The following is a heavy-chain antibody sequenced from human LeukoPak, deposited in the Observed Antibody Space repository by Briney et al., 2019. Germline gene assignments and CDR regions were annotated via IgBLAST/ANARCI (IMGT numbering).Heavy chain of an antibody. D-gene: IGHD2-15*01. CDR1: GFTFSSSA. CDR3: AADRRVYCTGGTCYLNLFDP. J-gene: IGHJ5*02. CDR2: IVLGSGHT. V-gene: IGHV1-58*01. Sequence: TSVKVSCKASGFTFSSSALQWVRQARGQRLEWIGWIVLGSGHTNFAQKFQERVTITRDMSTSTAYMELSSLRSDDTAVYYCAADRRVYCTGGTCYLNLFDPWGQGTLVTVSS.